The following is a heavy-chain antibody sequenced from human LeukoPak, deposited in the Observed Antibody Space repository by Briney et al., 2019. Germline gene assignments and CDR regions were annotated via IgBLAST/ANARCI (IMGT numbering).Heavy chain of an antibody. J-gene: IGHJ3*02. CDR3: AKGTWVLAFDI. CDR2: ISDSGGST. D-gene: IGHD4/OR15-4a*01. Sequence: GGSLRLSCAASGFTFSSYAMTWVRQAPGKGLEWVSSISDSGGSTYYADSVKGRFTISRDNSKNTLYLQMNSLRAKDTAVYYCAKGTWVLAFDIWGQGTMVTVSS. CDR1: GFTFSSYA. V-gene: IGHV3-23*01.